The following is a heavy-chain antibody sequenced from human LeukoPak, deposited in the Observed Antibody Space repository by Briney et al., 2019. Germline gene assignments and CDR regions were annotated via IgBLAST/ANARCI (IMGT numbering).Heavy chain of an antibody. Sequence: GGSLRLSCAASGFTFSSYAMTWVRQAPGKGLEWVSAISGSGGSRYYADFVKGRFTISRDNSKNTLYLQMNSLRAEDTAVYYCAKIPTPFGVDLFDYWGQGTLVTVSS. CDR3: AKIPTPFGVDLFDY. J-gene: IGHJ4*02. CDR2: ISGSGGSR. V-gene: IGHV3-23*01. CDR1: GFTFSSYA. D-gene: IGHD3-3*01.